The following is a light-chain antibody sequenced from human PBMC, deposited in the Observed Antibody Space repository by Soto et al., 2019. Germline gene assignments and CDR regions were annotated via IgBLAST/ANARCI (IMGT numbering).Light chain of an antibody. V-gene: IGLV2-8*01. Sequence: QSALTQPPSASGSPGQSVTISCTGTSSDVGGYNDVSWYQQHPGKAPKLMIYEVSKQPSGVPDRFSGSKSGNTSSLTVSGLQAEDEADYYCSSYAGSNNFVFGTGTKLTVL. CDR1: SSDVGGYND. CDR3: SSYAGSNNFV. CDR2: EVS. J-gene: IGLJ1*01.